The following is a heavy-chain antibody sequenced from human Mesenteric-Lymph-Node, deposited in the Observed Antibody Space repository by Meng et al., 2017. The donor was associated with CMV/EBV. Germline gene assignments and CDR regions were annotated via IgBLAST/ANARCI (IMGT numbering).Heavy chain of an antibody. CDR3: ARGFRITGTNNWVDP. J-gene: IGHJ5*02. D-gene: IGHD1-7*01. CDR1: GGSFSGYY. Sequence: YGGSFSGYYWSWIRQPPGKGLEWIGEINHSGSTNYNPSLKSRVTISVDTSKNQFSLKLSSVTAADTAVYYCARGFRITGTNNWVDPWGQGTLVTVSS. CDR2: INHSGST. V-gene: IGHV4-34*01.